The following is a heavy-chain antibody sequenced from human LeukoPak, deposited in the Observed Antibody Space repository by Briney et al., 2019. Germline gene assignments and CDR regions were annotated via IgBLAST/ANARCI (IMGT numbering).Heavy chain of an antibody. CDR3: ARGGRSMVRGVNNWFDP. J-gene: IGHJ5*02. CDR1: GYTFTGYY. V-gene: IGHV1-2*02. Sequence: GASVKASCKASGYTFTGYYMHWVRQAPGQGLEWMGWINPNSGGTNYAQKFQGRVTMTRDTSISTAYMELSRLRSDDTAVYYCARGGRSMVRGVNNWFDPWGQGTLVTVSS. CDR2: INPNSGGT. D-gene: IGHD3-10*01.